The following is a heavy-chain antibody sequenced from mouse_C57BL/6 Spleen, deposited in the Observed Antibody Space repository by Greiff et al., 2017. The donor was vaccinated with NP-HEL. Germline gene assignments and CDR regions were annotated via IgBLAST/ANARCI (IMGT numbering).Heavy chain of an antibody. Sequence: EVKLMESGPGLVKPSQSLSLSCSVTGYSITSGYYWNWIRQFPGNKLEWMGYISYDGSNHYNPSLKNRISITRDTAKKQFFRKLNAGTTEDTATYYCGYYGPFAYWGQGTLVTVSA. CDR3: GYYGPFAY. D-gene: IGHD1-2*01. CDR2: ISYDGSN. J-gene: IGHJ3*01. V-gene: IGHV3-6*01. CDR1: GYSITSGYY.